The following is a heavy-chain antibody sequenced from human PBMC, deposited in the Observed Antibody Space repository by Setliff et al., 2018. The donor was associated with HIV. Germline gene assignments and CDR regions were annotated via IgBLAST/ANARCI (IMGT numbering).Heavy chain of an antibody. V-gene: IGHV4-39*07. CDR3: ARGVGSGSYFNWFDP. D-gene: IGHD1-26*01. J-gene: IGHJ5*02. CDR2: IYYSGST. CDR1: GGSISNSRYY. Sequence: SETLSLTCTVSGGSISNSRYYWSWIRQPPGKGLEWIGSIYYSGSTNYNPSLKSRVTISVDTSKNQFSLKLSSVTAADTAVYYCARGVGSGSYFNWFDPWGQGTLVTVSS.